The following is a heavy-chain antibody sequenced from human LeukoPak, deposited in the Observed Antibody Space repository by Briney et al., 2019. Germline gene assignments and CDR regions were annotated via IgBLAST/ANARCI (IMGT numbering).Heavy chain of an antibody. Sequence: ASVKVSCKASGYTFTSYAMHWVRQAPGQRLEWMGWINVGNGNTKYSQKFQGRVTITRDTSASTAYMELSSLRSGDTAVYYCARSGWHDYYYGMDVWGQGTTVTVSS. CDR1: GYTFTSYA. V-gene: IGHV1-3*01. CDR3: ARSGWHDYYYGMDV. CDR2: INVGNGNT. D-gene: IGHD6-25*01. J-gene: IGHJ6*02.